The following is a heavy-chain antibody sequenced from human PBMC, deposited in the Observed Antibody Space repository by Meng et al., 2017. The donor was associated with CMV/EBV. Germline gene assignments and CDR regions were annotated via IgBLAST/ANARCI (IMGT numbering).Heavy chain of an antibody. CDR1: GFTFSSYE. Sequence: GGSLRLSCAASGFTFSSYEMNWVRQAPGKGLEWVSYISSSGSTIYYADSVKGRFTISRNNAKNSLYLQMNRLRAEDTAVYYCARDLFVGFLEWLEGPYYYYYGMDVWGQGTTVTVSS. V-gene: IGHV3-48*03. CDR2: ISSSGSTI. D-gene: IGHD3-3*02. CDR3: ARDLFVGFLEWLEGPYYYYYGMDV. J-gene: IGHJ6*02.